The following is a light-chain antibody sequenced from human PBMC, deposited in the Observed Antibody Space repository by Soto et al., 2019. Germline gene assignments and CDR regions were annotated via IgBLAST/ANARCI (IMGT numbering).Light chain of an antibody. J-gene: IGKJ2*01. CDR2: WAS. V-gene: IGKV4-1*01. CDR3: QQYDYTPST. Sequence: DIVMTQPQDSLPVSLAGRPTTTASPSRGVFSTSHNKNYLAWYQQKPGQPPKLLIYWASTRESGVPDRFSGSGSGTDFNLTISSLQAEDVAVYYCQQYDYTPSTFGQGTKLEIK. CDR1: RGVFSTSHNKNY.